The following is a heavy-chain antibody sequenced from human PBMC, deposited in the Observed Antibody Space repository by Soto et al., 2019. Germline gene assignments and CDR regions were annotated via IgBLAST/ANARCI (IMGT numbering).Heavy chain of an antibody. CDR2: INHSGST. CDR3: ARGLGGSSGWYYPPTKVSWFDP. D-gene: IGHD6-19*01. J-gene: IGHJ5*02. CDR1: GGSFSGYY. Sequence: QVQLQQWGAGLLKPSETLSLTCAVYGGSFSGYYWSWIRQPPGKGLEWIGEINHSGSTNYNPSLKSRVTISVDTSKNQFSLKLSSVTAADTAVYYCARGLGGSSGWYYPPTKVSWFDPWGQGTLVTVSS. V-gene: IGHV4-34*01.